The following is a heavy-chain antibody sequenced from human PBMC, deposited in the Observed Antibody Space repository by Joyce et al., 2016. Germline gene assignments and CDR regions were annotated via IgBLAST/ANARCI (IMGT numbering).Heavy chain of an antibody. D-gene: IGHD2-2*01. V-gene: IGHV3-73*02. CDR1: GFTLRGYH. Sequence: EVQLVESGGGLVQPGGSLKLSCAASGFTLRGYHLHWCRQAPGKGLQWCGHMRRKRDNYATEYGASVRGRFTISRDDSKNTADLEMTGLTIEDTAMYYCSRQTVSCHDFWGQGALVTVSS. J-gene: IGHJ4*02. CDR2: MRRKRDNYAT. CDR3: SRQTVSCHDF.